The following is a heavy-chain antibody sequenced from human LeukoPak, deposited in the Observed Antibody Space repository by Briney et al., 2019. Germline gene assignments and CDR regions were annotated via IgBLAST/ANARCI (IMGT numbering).Heavy chain of an antibody. CDR3: ASSPPTGIAVSYFDH. D-gene: IGHD6-13*01. J-gene: IGHJ4*02. CDR2: LSDSGASK. Sequence: GGSLTLSCAASGFTFSSYAMTWVRQAPGKGLEWVSALSDSGASKYYADSVKGRFTISRDNSKNTLYLQMNSLTADDTAVYYCASSPPTGIAVSYFDHWGPGTLVTVSS. CDR1: GFTFSSYA. V-gene: IGHV3-23*01.